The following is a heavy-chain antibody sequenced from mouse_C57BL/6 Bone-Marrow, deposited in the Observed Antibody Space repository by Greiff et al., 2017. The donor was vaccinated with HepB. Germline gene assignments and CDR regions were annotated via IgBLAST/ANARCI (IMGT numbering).Heavy chain of an antibody. CDR1: GYAFSSSW. CDR2: IYPGDGDT. D-gene: IGHD2-1*01. Sequence: VQRVESGPELVKPGASVKISCKASGYAFSSSWMNWVKQRPGKGLEWIGRIYPGDGDTNYNGKFKGKATLTADKSSSTAYMQLSSLTSEDSAVYFCAVYRNYDYWGQGTTLTVSS. CDR3: AVYRNYDY. J-gene: IGHJ2*01. V-gene: IGHV1-82*01.